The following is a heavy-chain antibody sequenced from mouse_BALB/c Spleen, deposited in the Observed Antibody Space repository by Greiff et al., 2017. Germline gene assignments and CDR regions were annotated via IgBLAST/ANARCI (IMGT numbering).Heavy chain of an antibody. CDR2: IDPSDSET. CDR1: GYSFTSYW. J-gene: IGHJ2*01. V-gene: IGHV1S127*01. Sequence: QVQLQQSGPQLVRPGASVKISCKASGYSFTSYWMHWVKQRPGQGLEWIGMIDPSDSETRLNQKFKDKATLTVDKSSSTAYMQLSSPTSEDSAVYYCARSTMITRESYWGQGTTLTVSS. CDR3: ARSTMITRESY. D-gene: IGHD2-4*01.